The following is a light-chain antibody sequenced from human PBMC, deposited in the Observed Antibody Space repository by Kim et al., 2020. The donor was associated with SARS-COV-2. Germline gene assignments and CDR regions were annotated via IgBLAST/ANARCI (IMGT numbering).Light chain of an antibody. CDR1: SLRGYY. Sequence: VAWGQTGRITCQGDSLRGYYDTLFQEKPGQAPILVIYGKNNRPSGIPDRFSGSSSGNTASLTITGTQAGDEADYYCNSRDSNDNVVFGGGTQLTVL. V-gene: IGLV3-19*01. CDR2: GKN. J-gene: IGLJ2*01. CDR3: NSRDSNDNVV.